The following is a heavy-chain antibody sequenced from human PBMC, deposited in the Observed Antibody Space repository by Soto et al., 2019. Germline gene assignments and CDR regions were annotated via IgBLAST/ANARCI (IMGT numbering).Heavy chain of an antibody. J-gene: IGHJ3*02. CDR2: ISYDGSNK. D-gene: IGHD3-22*01. CDR3: ARDRFAHYYDSSGHDAFDI. Sequence: GGSLRLSCAASGFTFSSYAMHWVRQAPGKGLEWVAVISYDGSNKYYADSVKGRFTISRDNSKNTLYLQMNSLRAEDTAVYYCARDRFAHYYDSSGHDAFDIWGQGTMVTVSS. V-gene: IGHV3-30-3*01. CDR1: GFTFSSYA.